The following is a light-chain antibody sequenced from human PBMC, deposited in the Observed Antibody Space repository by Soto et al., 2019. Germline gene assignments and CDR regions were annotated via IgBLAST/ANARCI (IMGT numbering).Light chain of an antibody. CDR2: DAS. J-gene: IGKJ1*01. Sequence: DIQMTQSPSTLSASVGDRVSITCRASQSVGKWLAWYQQKPGKAPKLLIYDASSLETAVPSRFSGSGSGTEFTLTISSLQSEDFAVYYCQQYNKWRTFGQGTKVDIK. CDR1: QSVGKW. CDR3: QQYNKWRT. V-gene: IGKV1-5*01.